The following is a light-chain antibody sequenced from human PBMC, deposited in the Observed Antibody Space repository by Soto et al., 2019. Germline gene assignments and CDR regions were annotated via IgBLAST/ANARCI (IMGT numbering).Light chain of an antibody. CDR1: QSVSSSY. CDR2: GAS. J-gene: IGKJ1*01. CDR3: QQYGSSPTT. V-gene: IGKV3-20*01. Sequence: EIVLTQSPGTLSLSPGERATLSCRASQSVSSSYLAWYQQKPGQAPRLLIYGASSRATGIPGRFSGSGSGTDFTLTISRLEPEACAVYYCQQYGSSPTTFGQGTKVEIK.